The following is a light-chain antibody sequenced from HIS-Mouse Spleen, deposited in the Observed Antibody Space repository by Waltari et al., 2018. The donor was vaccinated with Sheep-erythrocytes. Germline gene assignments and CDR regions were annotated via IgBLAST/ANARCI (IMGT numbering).Light chain of an antibody. Sequence: EIVVTQSPATLSVSPGERANLSCRASQSVSSNLAWYQQKPGQAPRLLISGASTRATGIPARFSGSGSGTEFTLTISSLQSEDFAVYYCQQYNNWPPTFGQGTKVEIK. CDR1: QSVSSN. CDR3: QQYNNWPPT. V-gene: IGKV3-15*01. J-gene: IGKJ1*01. CDR2: GAS.